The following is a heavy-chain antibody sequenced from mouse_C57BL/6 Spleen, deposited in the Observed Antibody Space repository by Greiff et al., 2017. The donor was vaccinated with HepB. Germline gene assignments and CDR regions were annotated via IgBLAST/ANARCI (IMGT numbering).Heavy chain of an antibody. J-gene: IGHJ2*01. D-gene: IGHD1-1*01. CDR2: IYPGDGDT. CDR1: GYAFSSYW. CDR3: ARTGSTVVAHYFDY. V-gene: IGHV1-80*01. Sequence: QVQLQQSGAELVKPGASVKISCKASGYAFSSYWMNWVKQRPGKGLEWIGQIYPGDGDTNYNGKFKGKATLTADKSSSTAYMQLSSLTSEDSAVYFCARTGSTVVAHYFDYWGQGTTLTVSS.